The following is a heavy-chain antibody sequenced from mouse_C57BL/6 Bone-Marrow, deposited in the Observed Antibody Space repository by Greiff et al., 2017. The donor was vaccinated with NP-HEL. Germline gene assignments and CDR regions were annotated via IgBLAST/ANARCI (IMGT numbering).Heavy chain of an antibody. Sequence: EVQRVESGGGLVQPKGSLKLSCAASGFSFNTYAMNWVRQAPGKGLEWVARIRSKSNNYATYYADSVKDRFTISRDDSESMLYLQMNNLKTEDTAMYYCVRQRGGLYYFDYWGQGTTLTVSS. CDR2: IRSKSNNYAT. V-gene: IGHV10-1*01. J-gene: IGHJ2*01. CDR3: VRQRGGLYYFDY. CDR1: GFSFNTYA.